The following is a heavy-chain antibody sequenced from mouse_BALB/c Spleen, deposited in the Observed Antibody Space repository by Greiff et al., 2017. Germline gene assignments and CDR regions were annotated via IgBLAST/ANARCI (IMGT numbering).Heavy chain of an antibody. V-gene: IGHV1-87*01. Sequence: VQLQQSGAELARPGASVKLSCKASGYTFTSYWMQWVKQRPGQGLEWIGAIYPGDCDTRYTQKFKGKATLTADKSSSTAYMQLSSLASEDSAVYYCALYDYDVYAMDYWGQGTSVTVSS. J-gene: IGHJ4*01. CDR1: GYTFTSYW. D-gene: IGHD2-4*01. CDR2: IYPGDCDT. CDR3: ALYDYDVYAMDY.